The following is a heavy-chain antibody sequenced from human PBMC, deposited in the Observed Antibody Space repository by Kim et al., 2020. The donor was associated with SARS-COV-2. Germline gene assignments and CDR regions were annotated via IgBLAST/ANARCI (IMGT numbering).Heavy chain of an antibody. J-gene: IGHJ6*01. Sequence: GGSLRLSCAASGFTFSSYAMHWVRQAPGKGLEWVAVISYDGSNKYYADSVKGRFTISRDNSKNTLYLQMNSLRAEDTAVYYCARDKADSSGWVYYYYGM. CDR1: GFTFSSYA. CDR2: ISYDGSNK. CDR3: ARDKADSSGWVYYYYGM. D-gene: IGHD6-19*01. V-gene: IGHV3-30*04.